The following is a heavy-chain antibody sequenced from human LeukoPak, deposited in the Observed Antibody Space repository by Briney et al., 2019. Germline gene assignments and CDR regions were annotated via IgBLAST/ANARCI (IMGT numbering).Heavy chain of an antibody. J-gene: IGHJ3*02. V-gene: IGHV3-21*01. CDR1: GFTFSSYS. CDR2: ISSSSSYI. CDR3: ARQGPSDAFDI. Sequence: GGSLRLSCAASGFTFSSYSMNWVRQAPGKGLEWVSSISSSSSYIYYADSVKGRFTISRDNAKNSLYLQMNSLRAEDTAVYYCARQGPSDAFDIWGQGTMVTVPS.